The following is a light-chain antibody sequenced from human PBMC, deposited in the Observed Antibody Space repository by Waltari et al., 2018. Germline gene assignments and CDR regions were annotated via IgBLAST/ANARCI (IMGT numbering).Light chain of an antibody. CDR3: QQYNSYSLT. Sequence: DIQMTQSPSTLSASVGDRVTITCRASQSISTWLAWYQQKPGRAPNLLIYGSSTLESGVPSRFSGSGSGTEFTLTISSLQPDDFATYYCQQYNSYSLTFGGGTKVEIK. J-gene: IGKJ4*01. V-gene: IGKV1-5*03. CDR2: GSS. CDR1: QSISTW.